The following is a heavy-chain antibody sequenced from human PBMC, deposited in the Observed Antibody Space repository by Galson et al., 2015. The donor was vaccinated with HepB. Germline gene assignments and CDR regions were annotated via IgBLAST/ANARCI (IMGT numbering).Heavy chain of an antibody. CDR1: GFTFSSYS. V-gene: IGHV3-21*01. D-gene: IGHD2-21*02. Sequence: SLRLSCAAPGFTFSSYSMNWVRQAPGKGLEWVSSISSSSSYIYYADSVKGRFTISRDNAKNSLYLQMNSLRAEDTAVYYCASLLAYCGGDCYSNYYYCGVDVWGQGTTVTVSS. CDR2: ISSSSSYI. J-gene: IGHJ6*02. CDR3: ASLLAYCGGDCYSNYYYCGVDV.